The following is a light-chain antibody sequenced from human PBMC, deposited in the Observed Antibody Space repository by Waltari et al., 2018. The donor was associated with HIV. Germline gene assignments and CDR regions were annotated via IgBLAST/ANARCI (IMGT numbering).Light chain of an antibody. CDR2: GAS. CDR3: QQYGSSPRT. CDR1: QSVSSSY. V-gene: IGKV3-20*01. Sequence: EIVLTQSPGTLSLSPVERATLSCRPSQSVSSSYLAWYQQKPGQAPRLLIYGASSRATGIPDRFSGSGSGTDFTLTISRLEPEDFAVYYCQQYGSSPRTFGQGTKVEIK. J-gene: IGKJ1*01.